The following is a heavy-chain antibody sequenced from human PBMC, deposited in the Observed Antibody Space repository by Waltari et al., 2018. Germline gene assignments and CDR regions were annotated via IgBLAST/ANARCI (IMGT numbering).Heavy chain of an antibody. D-gene: IGHD6-13*01. V-gene: IGHV3-43*01. CDR1: GFPFDDYT. CDR3: AKDMRARVKRQHDAFDI. CDR2: ISWDGGST. Sequence: EVQLVESGGVVVQPGGSLRLSCAASGFPFDDYTMPWVRQAPGQGLEWVSLISWDGGSTYYADSVKGRFTISRDNSKNSLYLQMNSLRTEDTALYYCAKDMRARVKRQHDAFDIWGQGTMVTVSS. J-gene: IGHJ3*02.